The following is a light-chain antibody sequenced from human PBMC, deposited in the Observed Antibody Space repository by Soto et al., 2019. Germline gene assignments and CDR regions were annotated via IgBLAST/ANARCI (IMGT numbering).Light chain of an antibody. CDR3: QYYVSSPWT. CDR1: QSVSSNY. J-gene: IGKJ1*01. V-gene: IGKV3-20*01. Sequence: EIVLKQSPGTLSMSPGERGTLSCRASQSVSSNYLAWYQQKPGQAPRLLIYSAFSRTTGIPDRFSGSGSGTDFNLTISRLEPEDFAVYYCQYYVSSPWTFGQGTKVEIK. CDR2: SAF.